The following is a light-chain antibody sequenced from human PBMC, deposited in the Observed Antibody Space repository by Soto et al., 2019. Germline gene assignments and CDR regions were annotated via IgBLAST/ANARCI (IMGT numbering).Light chain of an antibody. CDR2: RAS. Sequence: IWITLSTSLLSASTGDRVTISCRASHSISSWLAWYQHKPGKXPXXLIYRASNLERGVPSRFTVIGSGTEFTLALNNLEPDDSATYDCQQYHDYWAFGQGTMVDI. J-gene: IGKJ1*01. CDR3: QQYHDYWA. V-gene: IGKV1-5*03. CDR1: HSISSW.